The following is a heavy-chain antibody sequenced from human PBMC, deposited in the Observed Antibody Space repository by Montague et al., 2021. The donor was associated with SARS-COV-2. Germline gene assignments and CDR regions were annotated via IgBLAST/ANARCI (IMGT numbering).Heavy chain of an antibody. CDR1: SGSISSYY. J-gene: IGHJ3*02. V-gene: IGHV4-59*01. Sequence: SETLSLTCTVSSGSISSYYWSWIRQPPGKGLEWIGYIYYSGSTNYNPSLKSRVTISVDTSKNQFSLKLSSVTAADTAVYYCARGAGYSSRWYLALEIWGQGTMVTVSS. D-gene: IGHD6-13*01. CDR3: ARGAGYSSRWYLALEI. CDR2: IYYSGST.